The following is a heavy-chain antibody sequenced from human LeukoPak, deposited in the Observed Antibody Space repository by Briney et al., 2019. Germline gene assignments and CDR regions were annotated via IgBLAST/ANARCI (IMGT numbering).Heavy chain of an antibody. J-gene: IGHJ4*02. CDR1: GYTFSNYG. V-gene: IGHV1-18*01. CDR2: ISAYNGNT. CDR3: AREIAWGLGSYVAFGY. Sequence: ASVKVSCKTSGYTFSNYGISWVRQAPGQGLEWMGWISAYNGNTDYPQKLQGRVTMTRDISTSTAYMELRSLTSDDTAVYYCAREIAWGLGSYVAFGYWGQGTLVTVSS. D-gene: IGHD3-10*01.